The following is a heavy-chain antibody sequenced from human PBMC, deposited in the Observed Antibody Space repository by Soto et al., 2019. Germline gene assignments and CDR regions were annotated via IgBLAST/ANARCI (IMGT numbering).Heavy chain of an antibody. CDR3: AKDRKTIIAAAGTTPSGWFDP. Sequence: GGSLRLSCAASGFTFSSYGMHWVRQAPGKGLEWVSVIWYDGSNKYYADSVKGRFTISRDNSKNTLYLQMNSLRAEDTAVYYCAKDRKTIIAAAGTTPSGWFDPWGQGTLVTVSS. CDR2: IWYDGSNK. J-gene: IGHJ5*02. V-gene: IGHV3-33*06. CDR1: GFTFSSYG. D-gene: IGHD6-13*01.